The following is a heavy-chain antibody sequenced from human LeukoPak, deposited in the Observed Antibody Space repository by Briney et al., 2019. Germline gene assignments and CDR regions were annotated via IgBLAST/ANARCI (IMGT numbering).Heavy chain of an antibody. Sequence: GASVKVSCKASGGTFSSYAISWVRQAPGQGLEWMGGIIPIFGTANYAQKFQGRVTITADESTSTAYMELSSLRSEDTAVYYCARSALSGSYQSKPYYYYMDVWGKGTTVTISS. CDR2: IIPIFGTA. CDR3: ARSALSGSYQSKPYYYYMDV. CDR1: GGTFSSYA. D-gene: IGHD3-10*01. V-gene: IGHV1-69*13. J-gene: IGHJ6*03.